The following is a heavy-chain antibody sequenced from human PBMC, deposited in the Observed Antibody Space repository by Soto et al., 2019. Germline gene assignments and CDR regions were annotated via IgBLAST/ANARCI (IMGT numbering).Heavy chain of an antibody. Sequence: SGPYAGEPTQTLTLTCTFSGFSLSTSGVGVGWIRQPPGKALEWLALIYWDDDKRYSPSLKSRLTITKDTSKNQVVLTMTNMDPVDTATYYCAHRKDDYGDYADAFDIWGQGTMVTVSS. V-gene: IGHV2-5*02. CDR1: GFSLSTSGVG. D-gene: IGHD4-17*01. J-gene: IGHJ3*02. CDR3: AHRKDDYGDYADAFDI. CDR2: IYWDDDK.